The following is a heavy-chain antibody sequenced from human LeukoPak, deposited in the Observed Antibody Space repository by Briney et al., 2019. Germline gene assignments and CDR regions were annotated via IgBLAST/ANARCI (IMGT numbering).Heavy chain of an antibody. J-gene: IGHJ3*02. Sequence: GSLRLSCAASGFTVSSNYMSWVRQAPGKGLEWVSVIYSGGSTYYADSVKGRFTISRDNAKNTLYLQMNSLRAEDTAVYYCASEISRTGAFDIWGQGTMVTVSS. CDR3: ASEISRTGAFDI. V-gene: IGHV3-53*05. D-gene: IGHD3-3*02. CDR2: IYSGGST. CDR1: GFTVSSNY.